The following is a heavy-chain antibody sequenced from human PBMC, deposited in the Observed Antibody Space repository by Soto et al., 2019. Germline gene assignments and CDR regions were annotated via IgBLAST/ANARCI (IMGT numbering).Heavy chain of an antibody. Sequence: GGSLRLSCAASGFTFSSYSMNWVRQAPGKGLEWVSSISSSSSYIYYADSVKGRFTISRDNAKNSLYLQMNSLRAEDTAVYYCARAPERRAPWFDPWGLGTLVTVSS. D-gene: IGHD1-1*01. CDR2: ISSSSSYI. CDR3: ARAPERRAPWFDP. CDR1: GFTFSSYS. J-gene: IGHJ5*02. V-gene: IGHV3-21*01.